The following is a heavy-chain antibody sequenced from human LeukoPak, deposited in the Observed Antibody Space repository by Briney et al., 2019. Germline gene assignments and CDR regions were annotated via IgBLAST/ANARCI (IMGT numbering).Heavy chain of an antibody. CDR1: GFTFSSYG. CDR3: ARGLYYGILTGYSDSDY. D-gene: IGHD3-9*01. Sequence: GGSLRLSCAASGFTFSSYGMSWVRQAPGKGLEWVSAISGSAVSTYYADSVKGRFTISRDNSKNTLYLQMNSLRAEDTAVYYCARGLYYGILTGYSDSDYWGQGTLVTVSS. J-gene: IGHJ4*02. V-gene: IGHV3-23*01. CDR2: ISGSAVST.